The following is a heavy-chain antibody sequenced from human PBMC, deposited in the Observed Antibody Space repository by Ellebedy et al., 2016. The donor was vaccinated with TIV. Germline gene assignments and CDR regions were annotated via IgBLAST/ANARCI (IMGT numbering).Heavy chain of an antibody. V-gene: IGHV3-7*01. Sequence: GGSLRLSCATSGFSFRSYWMTWVRQAPGKGLEWVANINQDGIEIYYVDSVKGRFTISRDNAKNSLYLLMNSLRGEDTAVYYCATDGSYGDYRSPTHAFVMWGQGTLVTVSS. D-gene: IGHD4-17*01. CDR3: ATDGSYGDYRSPTHAFVM. CDR2: INQDGIEI. J-gene: IGHJ3*02. CDR1: GFSFRSYW.